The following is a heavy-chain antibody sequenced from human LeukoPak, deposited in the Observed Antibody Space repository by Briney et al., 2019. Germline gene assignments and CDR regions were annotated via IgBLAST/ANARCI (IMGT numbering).Heavy chain of an antibody. CDR1: GFTFSSYA. V-gene: IGHV3-23*01. D-gene: IGHD5-18*01. J-gene: IGHJ4*02. CDR3: AKDLADIQLWPPFDY. Sequence: GGSLRLSCAASGFTFSSYAMSWVRQAPGKGLEWVSAISGSGGSTYYADSVKGRFTISRDNSKNTLYLQMNSLRAEDTAVYYCAKDLADIQLWPPFDYWGQGTLVTVSS. CDR2: ISGSGGST.